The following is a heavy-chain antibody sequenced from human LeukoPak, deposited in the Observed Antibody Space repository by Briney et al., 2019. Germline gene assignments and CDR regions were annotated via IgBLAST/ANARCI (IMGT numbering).Heavy chain of an antibody. J-gene: IGHJ4*02. D-gene: IGHD2-2*01. CDR1: GGSFSGYY. V-gene: IGHV4-34*01. CDR2: INHSGST. Sequence: SETLSLTCAVYGGSFSGYYWSWIRQPPGKGLEWIGEINHSGSTNYNPSLKSRVTISVDTSRNQFSLKLSSVTAADTAVYYCTRGCCSSTSCYADYWGQGTLVTVSS. CDR3: TRGCCSSTSCYADY.